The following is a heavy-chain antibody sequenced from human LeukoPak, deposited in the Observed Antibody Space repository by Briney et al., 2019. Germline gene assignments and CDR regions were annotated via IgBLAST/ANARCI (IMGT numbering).Heavy chain of an antibody. J-gene: IGHJ4*02. D-gene: IGHD6-19*01. Sequence: SETLSLTCDVSGASITYWWSWVRQPPGKGLEWIGEIHDGGSTNYNPSLKSRVTMSVDKSKNQLSLKLSPVPAADTAVYYCARVISSGWRQNDCWGQGTLVTVSS. CDR1: GASITYW. CDR3: ARVISSGWRQNDC. V-gene: IGHV4/OR15-8*01. CDR2: IHDGGST.